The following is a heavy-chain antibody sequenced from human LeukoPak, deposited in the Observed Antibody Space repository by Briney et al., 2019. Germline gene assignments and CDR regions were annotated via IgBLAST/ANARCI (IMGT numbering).Heavy chain of an antibody. CDR1: GFTFSSYA. CDR3: AKDSVSGSGYYYFDY. D-gene: IGHD3-22*01. Sequence: GGSQRLSCAASGFTFSSYAMSWVRQAPGKGLEWVSAISGSGGSTYYADSVKGRFTISRDNSKNTLYLQMNSLRAEDTAVYYCAKDSVSGSGYYYFDYWGQGTLVTVSS. J-gene: IGHJ4*02. V-gene: IGHV3-23*01. CDR2: ISGSGGST.